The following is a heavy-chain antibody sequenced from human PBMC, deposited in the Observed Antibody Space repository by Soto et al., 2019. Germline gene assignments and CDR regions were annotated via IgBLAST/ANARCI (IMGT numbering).Heavy chain of an antibody. V-gene: IGHV1-18*01. CDR2: INPKNDTT. CDR1: GYTFTTYG. J-gene: IGHJ4*02. D-gene: IGHD2-15*01. CDR3: ARDESAGAATLDF. Sequence: QVQLVQSGAEMKKPGASVKVSCKASGYTFTTYGISWVRQAPGQGLEWMGWINPKNDTTNYPQNLQGRLTLTTDTSTSTAYMELRSISSDDTAGYSWARDESAGAATLDFWGQGTLVTVPS.